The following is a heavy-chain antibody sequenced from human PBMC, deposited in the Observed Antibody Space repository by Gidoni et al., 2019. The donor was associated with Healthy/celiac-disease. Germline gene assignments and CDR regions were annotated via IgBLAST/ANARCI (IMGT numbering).Heavy chain of an antibody. Sequence: QVQLVQSGAEVKKPGASVTVSCKASGYTFTVYSMHWVRQAPGQGLEWMGWINPNSGGTNYAQKLQGRVTMTRDTSISTAYMELRRLRSDDTAVYYCARAPMVRGIISPMDVWGKGTTVTVSS. CDR3: ARAPMVRGIISPMDV. J-gene: IGHJ6*04. D-gene: IGHD3-10*01. CDR1: GYTFTVYS. V-gene: IGHV1-2*02. CDR2: INPNSGGT.